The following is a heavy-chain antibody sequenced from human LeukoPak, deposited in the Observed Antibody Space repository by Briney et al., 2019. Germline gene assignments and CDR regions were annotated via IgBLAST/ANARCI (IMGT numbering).Heavy chain of an antibody. CDR3: ARDHGDYDFGY. Sequence: SETLSLTCTVSGGSISSYYWSWIRQPAGKGLEWIGRIYTRGSTNYNPSLKSRVTMSLDTSENQFSLKLSSVTAADTAVYYCARDHGDYDFGYWGQGTLVTVSS. V-gene: IGHV4-4*07. J-gene: IGHJ4*02. CDR2: IYTRGST. CDR1: GGSISSYY. D-gene: IGHD4-17*01.